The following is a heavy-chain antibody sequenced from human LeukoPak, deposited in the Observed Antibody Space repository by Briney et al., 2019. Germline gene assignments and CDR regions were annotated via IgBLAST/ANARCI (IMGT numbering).Heavy chain of an antibody. D-gene: IGHD1-14*01. CDR1: GGSIGSHY. CDR3: ARGLNQYYFDY. Sequence: PSETLSLTCSVSGGSIGSHYWNWIRQPAGKAPEWIGRVYSGGSSYYRPSLKSRVSMSIDTSKNQFSLSLTSVTAADTAVYYCARGLNQYYFDYWGQGTLVTVSS. J-gene: IGHJ4*02. CDR2: VYSGGSS. V-gene: IGHV4-4*07.